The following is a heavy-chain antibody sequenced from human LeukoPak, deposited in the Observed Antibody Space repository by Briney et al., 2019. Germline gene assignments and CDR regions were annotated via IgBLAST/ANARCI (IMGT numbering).Heavy chain of an antibody. Sequence: ASVKVSCKASGGTFSSYAISWVRQAPGQGLEWMGRIIPILGIANYAQKFQGRVTIIADKSTSTAYMELSSLRSEDTAVYYCAQSPRGYYDSSEPNWFDPWGQGTLVTVSS. CDR3: AQSPRGYYDSSEPNWFDP. CDR1: GGTFSSYA. D-gene: IGHD3-22*01. CDR2: IIPILGIA. V-gene: IGHV1-69*04. J-gene: IGHJ5*02.